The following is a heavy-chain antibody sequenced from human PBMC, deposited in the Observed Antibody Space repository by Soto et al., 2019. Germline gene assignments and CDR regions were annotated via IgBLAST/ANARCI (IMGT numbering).Heavy chain of an antibody. J-gene: IGHJ4*02. D-gene: IGHD5-18*01. Sequence: NWVRQHPGKGLEWIGYIYYSGSTYYNPSLKSRVTISVDTSKNQFSLKLSSVTAADTAVHYCARSGYSYGPNPLLYWGQGTLVTVSS. V-gene: IGHV4-31*02. CDR2: IYYSGST. CDR3: ARSGYSYGPNPLLY.